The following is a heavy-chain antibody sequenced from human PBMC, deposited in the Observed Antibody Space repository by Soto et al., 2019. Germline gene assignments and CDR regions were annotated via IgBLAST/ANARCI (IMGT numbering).Heavy chain of an antibody. Sequence: PGGALRLSCISSGFTFRTYTMNWVRQAPGTGLEWVSGIRGFSPYTFYAESVKGRFTISRDNAKNSLYLQMNSLRAEDTAVYYCSRCRGYDAIHNDFNDIDSWGPGTTDTV. D-gene: IGHD3-10*01. CDR2: IRGFSPYT. CDR3: SRCRGYDAIHNDFNDIDS. V-gene: IGHV3-21*01. J-gene: IGHJ6*02. CDR1: GFTFRTYT.